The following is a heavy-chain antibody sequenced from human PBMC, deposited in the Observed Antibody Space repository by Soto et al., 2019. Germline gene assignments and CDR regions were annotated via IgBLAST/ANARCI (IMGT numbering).Heavy chain of an antibody. CDR3: VRATGLTGSDY. CDR2: ISGTSTYT. V-gene: IGHV3-11*05. J-gene: IGHJ4*02. Sequence: QVQLVESGGGLVQPGGSLRLSCAVSGFTFSDYYMNWIRQAPGKGLEWVSYISGTSTYTNYAGSVKGRFTVSRDNAKNSLYLHTNSLSAEDTAVYYCVRATGLTGSDYWGQGNLVTVSS. D-gene: IGHD3-9*01. CDR1: GFTFSDYY.